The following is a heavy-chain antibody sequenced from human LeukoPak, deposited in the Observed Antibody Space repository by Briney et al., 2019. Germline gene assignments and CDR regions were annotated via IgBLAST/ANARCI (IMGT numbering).Heavy chain of an antibody. CDR3: ARDEQQLVSSHAFDI. D-gene: IGHD6-13*01. J-gene: IGHJ3*02. CDR2: IYYSGST. CDR1: GDSINSNSYF. Sequence: SETLSLTCTVSGDSINSNSYFWGWIRQPPGKGLEWIGSIYYSGSTYYNPSLKSRVTISVDMSKNQFSLRLSSVTAADTAVYYCARDEQQLVSSHAFDIWGQGTMVTVSS. V-gene: IGHV4-39*07.